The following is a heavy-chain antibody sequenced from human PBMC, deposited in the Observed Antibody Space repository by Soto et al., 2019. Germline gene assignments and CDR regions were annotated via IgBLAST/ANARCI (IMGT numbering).Heavy chain of an antibody. V-gene: IGHV5-51*01. J-gene: IGHJ5*02. CDR2: IYPGDSDT. Sequence: PGESLKISCKGSGYSFTSYWIGWVRQMPGKGLEWMGIIYPGDSDTRYSPSFQGQVTISADKSISTAYLQWSSLKASDTAMYYCAVHNQPRTTVTNNWFDPWGQGTLVTVSS. D-gene: IGHD4-17*01. CDR1: GYSFTSYW. CDR3: AVHNQPRTTVTNNWFDP.